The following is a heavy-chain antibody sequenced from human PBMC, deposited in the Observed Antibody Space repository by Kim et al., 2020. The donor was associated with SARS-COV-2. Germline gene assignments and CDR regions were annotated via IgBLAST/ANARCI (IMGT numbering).Heavy chain of an antibody. J-gene: IGHJ4*02. V-gene: IGHV3-48*02. Sequence: RISSISYAASVRGHFTITRDNAKNSLYLQMNSLRDEDTAVYYCAREIAAAWGPGTLVTVSS. D-gene: IGHD6-13*01. CDR3: AREIAAA. CDR2: RISSI.